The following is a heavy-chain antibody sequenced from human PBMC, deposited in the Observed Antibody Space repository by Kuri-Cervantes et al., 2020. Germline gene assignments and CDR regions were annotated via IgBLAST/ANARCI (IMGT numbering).Heavy chain of an antibody. V-gene: IGHV4-4*02. Sequence: SETLSLTCAVSGGSISSSNWWSWVRQPPGKGLEWIGEIYHSGSTNYNPPLKSRVTISVDTSKNQFSLKLSSVTAADTAVYYCARDYGGNSLLTSLDYWGQGTLVTVSS. D-gene: IGHD4-23*01. CDR1: GGSISSSNW. CDR3: ARDYGGNSLLTSLDY. J-gene: IGHJ4*02. CDR2: IYHSGST.